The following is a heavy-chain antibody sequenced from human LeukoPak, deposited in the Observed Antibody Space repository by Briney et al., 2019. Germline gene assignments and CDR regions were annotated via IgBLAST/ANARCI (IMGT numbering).Heavy chain of an antibody. CDR1: GGSISSSSYY. D-gene: IGHD6-19*01. CDR2: IYYSGST. CDR3: VTSSGWRTEGY. Sequence: SETLSLTCTVSGGSISSSSYYWGWIRQPPGKGLEWIGSIYYSGSTYYNPSLKSRVTISVDTSKNQFSLKLSSVTAADTAAYYCVTSSGWRTEGYWGQGTLVTVSS. J-gene: IGHJ4*02. V-gene: IGHV4-39*07.